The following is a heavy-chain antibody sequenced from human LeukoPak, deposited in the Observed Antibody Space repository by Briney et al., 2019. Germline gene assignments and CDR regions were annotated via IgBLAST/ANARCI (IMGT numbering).Heavy chain of an antibody. J-gene: IGHJ4*02. CDR2: INHSGST. D-gene: IGHD6-6*01. CDR3: ARRIAARQGPFDY. Sequence: PSETLSLTCAVYGGSFSGYYWSWLRQPPGKGLEWIGEINHSGSTNYNPSLKSRVTISVDTSKNQFSLKLSSVTAADTAVYYCARRIAARQGPFDYWGQGTLVTVSS. CDR1: GGSFSGYY. V-gene: IGHV4-34*01.